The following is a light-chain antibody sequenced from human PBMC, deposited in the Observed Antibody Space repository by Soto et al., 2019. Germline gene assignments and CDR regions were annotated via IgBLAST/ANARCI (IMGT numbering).Light chain of an antibody. V-gene: IGLV2-23*03. CDR3: CSYAGSSTFV. Sequence: QSALTQPSSVSGSPGQSITISCTGTSSDVGTYNSVSWYQQHSGKAPKLMIYEGSKRPSGVSNRFSGSKSGNTASLTISGLQAEDEADYYCCSYAGSSTFVFGGGTQLTVL. CDR1: SSDVGTYNS. CDR2: EGS. J-gene: IGLJ2*01.